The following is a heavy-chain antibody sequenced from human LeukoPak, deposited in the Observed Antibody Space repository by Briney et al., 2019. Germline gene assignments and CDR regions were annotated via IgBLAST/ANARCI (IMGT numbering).Heavy chain of an antibody. V-gene: IGHV4-38-2*02. CDR3: ARGRSGSYYDAFDI. J-gene: IGHJ3*02. CDR2: IYHSGST. Sequence: KPSETLSLTCTVSGYSISSGYYWGWIRQPPGKGLEWIGSIYHSGSTYYNPSLKSRLTMSIDTSTNQLSVSLNSVTAADTAVYYCARGRSGSYYDAFDIWGQGTMVTVSS. D-gene: IGHD1-26*01. CDR1: GYSISSGYY.